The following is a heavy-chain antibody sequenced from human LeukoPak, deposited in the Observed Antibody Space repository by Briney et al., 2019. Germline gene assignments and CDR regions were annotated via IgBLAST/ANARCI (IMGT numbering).Heavy chain of an antibody. CDR3: ARGRTANFDY. D-gene: IGHD2-21*02. Sequence: SETLSLTCAVYGGSFSGYYWSWNRQPPGKGLEWIGEINHSGSTNYNPSLKSRVTISVDTSKNQFSLKLSSVTAADTAVYYCARGRTANFDYWGQGTLVTVSS. CDR2: INHSGST. CDR1: GGSFSGYY. V-gene: IGHV4-34*01. J-gene: IGHJ4*02.